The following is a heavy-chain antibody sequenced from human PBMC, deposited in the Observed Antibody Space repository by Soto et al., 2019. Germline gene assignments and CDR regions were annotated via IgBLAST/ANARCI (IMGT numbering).Heavy chain of an antibody. J-gene: IGHJ5*02. Sequence: QVQLVQSGTEVKNPGSSVKVSCKASGGTFSSYAINWVRQAPGQGLEWMGGIIPIFGTTNSAQKFQGRVTITADESTSTAYMELSSLRSDDTAVYYCARDDSGRGWFDPCGQGTLVTVSS. CDR2: IIPIFGTT. D-gene: IGHD5-12*01. CDR3: ARDDSGRGWFDP. V-gene: IGHV1-69*01. CDR1: GGTFSSYA.